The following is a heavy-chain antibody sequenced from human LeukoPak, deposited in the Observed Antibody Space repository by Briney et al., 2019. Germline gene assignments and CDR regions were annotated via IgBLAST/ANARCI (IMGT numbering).Heavy chain of an antibody. CDR2: FDPEDGET. CDR1: GYTFTGYG. Sequence: ASVKVSCKASGYTFTGYGISWVLQAPGQGLEWMGGFDPEDGETIYAQKFRGRVTMTEDTSTDTAYMELSSLRSEDTAVYYCATAYSASYYSAAFDIWGQGTLVTVSS. D-gene: IGHD1-26*01. CDR3: ATAYSASYYSAAFDI. J-gene: IGHJ4*02. V-gene: IGHV1-24*01.